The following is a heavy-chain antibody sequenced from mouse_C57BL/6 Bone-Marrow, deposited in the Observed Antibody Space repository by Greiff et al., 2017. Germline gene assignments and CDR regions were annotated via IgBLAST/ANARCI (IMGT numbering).Heavy chain of an antibody. J-gene: IGHJ4*01. CDR2: INPSSGYT. D-gene: IGHD1-1*01. CDR1: GYTFTSYT. Sequence: QVQLKQSGAELARPGASVKMSCKASGYTFTSYTMHWVKQRPGQGLEWIGYINPSSGYTKYNQKIKDKATLTADKSSSTAYMQLSSLTSEDSAVYYCARGRYSAMGYWGQGTSVTVSS. V-gene: IGHV1-4*01. CDR3: ARGRYSAMGY.